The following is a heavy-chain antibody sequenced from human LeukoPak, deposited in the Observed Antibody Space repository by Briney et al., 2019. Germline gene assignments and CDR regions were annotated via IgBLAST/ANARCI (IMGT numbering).Heavy chain of an antibody. J-gene: IGHJ3*01. CDR1: GFTFSNYG. V-gene: IGHV3-30*18. CDR3: AKAMTR. D-gene: IGHD2-21*02. Sequence: GGSLRLSCAASGFTFSNYGMHWVRQAPGKGLEWVAVISYDGSNKYYADSVKGRFTISRDNSKNTLYLQMNSLRAEDTAVYYCAKAMTRWGQGTMVTVSS. CDR2: ISYDGSNK.